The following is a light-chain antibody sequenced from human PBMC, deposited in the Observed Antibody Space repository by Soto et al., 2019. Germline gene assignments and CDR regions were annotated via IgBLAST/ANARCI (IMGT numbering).Light chain of an antibody. J-gene: IGKJ4*01. Sequence: DIVMTQSPLSLPVTPGEPASISCRSSQSLLHSNGYNYLDWYLQKPGQSPQLLIYLGSNRASGVPDRFSGSGLGTDFTLKISRVEAEDVGVYYCMQALQTRAFVGGTKVEIK. V-gene: IGKV2-28*01. CDR1: QSLLHSNGYNY. CDR3: MQALQTRA. CDR2: LGS.